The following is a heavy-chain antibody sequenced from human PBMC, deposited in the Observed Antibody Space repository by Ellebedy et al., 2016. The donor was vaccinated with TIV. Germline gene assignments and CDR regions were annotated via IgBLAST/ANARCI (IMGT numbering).Heavy chain of an antibody. CDR1: GFTFDDYA. CDR2: ISWNSGSI. D-gene: IGHD6-6*01. J-gene: IGHJ4*02. CDR3: AKDAGYSSSSRFDY. V-gene: IGHV3-9*01. Sequence: GGSLRLSXAASGFTFDDYAMHWVRQAPGKGLEWVSGISWNSGSIGYADSVKGRFTISRDNAKNSLYLQMNSLRAEDTALYYCAKDAGYSSSSRFDYWGQGTLVTVSS.